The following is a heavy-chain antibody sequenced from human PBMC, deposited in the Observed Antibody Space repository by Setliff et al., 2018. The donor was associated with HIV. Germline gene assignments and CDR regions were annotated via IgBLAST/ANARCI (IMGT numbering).Heavy chain of an antibody. J-gene: IGHJ6*03. Sequence: ASVKVSCKPSGYTFTNYDINWVRQAVGQGLEWMGWMNPDSRNTGYAQRFEGSVTMTWDTSISTAYMELNNVKFKDTAIYYCARARTDYYDRRRRSHYYIDVWARGATVTVSS. V-gene: IGHV1-8*02. CDR3: ARARTDYYDRRRRSHYYIDV. CDR2: MNPDSRNT. D-gene: IGHD3-22*01. CDR1: GYTFTNYD.